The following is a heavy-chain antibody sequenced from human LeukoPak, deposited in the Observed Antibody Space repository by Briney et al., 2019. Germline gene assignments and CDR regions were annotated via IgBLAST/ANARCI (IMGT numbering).Heavy chain of an antibody. J-gene: IGHJ4*02. Sequence: GGSLRLSCAASGLTFSSYGMHWVRQAPGKGLEWVAVIWYDGSNKYYADSVKGRFTISRDNSKNTLYLQMNSLRAEDTAVYYCARDADGDYAFDYWGQGTLVTVSS. CDR3: ARDADGDYAFDY. CDR2: IWYDGSNK. V-gene: IGHV3-33*01. D-gene: IGHD4-17*01. CDR1: GLTFSSYG.